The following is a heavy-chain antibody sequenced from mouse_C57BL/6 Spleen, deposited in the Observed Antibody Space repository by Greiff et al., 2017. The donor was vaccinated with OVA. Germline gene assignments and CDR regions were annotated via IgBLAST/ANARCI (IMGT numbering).Heavy chain of an antibody. D-gene: IGHD1-1*01. CDR3: TREGDYYGSSLWYFDV. J-gene: IGHJ1*03. Sequence: EVKLVESGEGLVKPGGSLKLSCAASGFTFSSYAMSWVRQTPEKRLEWVAYISSGGDYIYYADTVKGRFTISRDNARNTLYLQMSSLKSEDTAMYYCTREGDYYGSSLWYFDVWGTGTTVTVSS. CDR1: GFTFSSYA. V-gene: IGHV5-9-1*02. CDR2: ISSGGDYI.